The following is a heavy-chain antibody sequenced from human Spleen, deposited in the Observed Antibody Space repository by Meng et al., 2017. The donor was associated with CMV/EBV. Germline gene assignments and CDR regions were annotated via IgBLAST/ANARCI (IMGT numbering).Heavy chain of an antibody. CDR3: AKDQRPKWLLVFDH. CDR2: ISDSSGST. J-gene: IGHJ4*02. V-gene: IGHV3-23*01. Sequence: GESLKISCAASGFTFRSYAMTWVRQAPGKGLEWVSIISDSSGSTYYADSVKGRFSISRDNSKNTLYLQMNSLSVEDTAVYYCAKDQRPKWLLVFDHWGQGTLVTVSS. CDR1: GFTFRSYA. D-gene: IGHD3-22*01.